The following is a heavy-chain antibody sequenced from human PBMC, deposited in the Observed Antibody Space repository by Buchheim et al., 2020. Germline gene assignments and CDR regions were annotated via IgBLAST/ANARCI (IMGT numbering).Heavy chain of an antibody. CDR2: ISYDGSNK. Sequence: QVQLVESGGGVVQPGRSLRLSCAASGFTFSSYAMHWVRQAPGKGLEWGAVISYDGSNKYYADYVKGRFTISRDNSKNTMYLQMNSLRAEDTAVYYCARGGPSEYFDYWGQGTL. J-gene: IGHJ4*02. D-gene: IGHD3-3*01. V-gene: IGHV3-30-3*01. CDR1: GFTFSSYA. CDR3: ARGGPSEYFDY.